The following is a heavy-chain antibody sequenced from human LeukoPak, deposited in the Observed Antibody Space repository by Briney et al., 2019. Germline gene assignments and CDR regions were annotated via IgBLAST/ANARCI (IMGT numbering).Heavy chain of an antibody. CDR1: GGSISDSY. J-gene: IGHJ5*02. CDR2: IYYSGST. D-gene: IGHD4-17*01. CDR3: ARRIQENRMTTANNWFDP. V-gene: IGHV4-59*08. Sequence: PSETLSLTCTVSGGSISDSYWGWIRHPPGKGLEWIGYIYYSGSTKYNTSLMSRVTISIDTSKNQFSLKLSSVSAADSAVYYCARRIQENRMTTANNWFDPWGQGTLVTVSS.